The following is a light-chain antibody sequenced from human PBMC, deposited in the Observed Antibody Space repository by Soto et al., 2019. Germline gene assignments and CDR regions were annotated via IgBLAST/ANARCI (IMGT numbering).Light chain of an antibody. CDR3: SSYTSSTTLYV. CDR1: SSDVGGFNY. Sequence: QSVLTQPASVSGSPGQSITISCTGTSSDVGGFNYVSWHQQHPGKAPKVMIYEVSNRPSGVSNRFSGSKSGNTASLTISGLQAEDESDYYCSSYTSSTTLYVFGTGTKVTVL. V-gene: IGLV2-14*01. CDR2: EVS. J-gene: IGLJ1*01.